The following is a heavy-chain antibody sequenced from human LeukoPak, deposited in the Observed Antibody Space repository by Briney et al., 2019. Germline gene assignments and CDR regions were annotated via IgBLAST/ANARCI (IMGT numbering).Heavy chain of an antibody. CDR1: GYTFTSYG. V-gene: IGHV1-18*01. CDR3: ARGQAAAAGSPFDY. D-gene: IGHD6-13*01. J-gene: IGHJ4*02. CDR2: ISAYNGNT. Sequence: ASVKVSCKASGYTFTSYGTSWVRQAPGQGLEWMGWISAYNGNTNYAQKVQGRVTMTTDTSTSTAYMELRSLRSDDTAVYYCARGQAAAAGSPFDYWGQGTLVTVSS.